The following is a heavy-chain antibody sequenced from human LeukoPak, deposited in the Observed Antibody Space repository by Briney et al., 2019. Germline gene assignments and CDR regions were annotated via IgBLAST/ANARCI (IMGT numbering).Heavy chain of an antibody. V-gene: IGHV4-39*01. CDR3: VRQGYCSSTSCYAVDWFDP. CDR2: IFYSGST. D-gene: IGHD2-2*01. CDR1: GGSISSSSYY. Sequence: PSETLSLTCSVSGGSISSSSYYWGWIRLPPGKGLEWIGSIFYSGSTYYNPSFKSRVTISVDTSKNQFSLKLSSVTAADTAVYYCVRQGYCSSTSCYAVDWFDPWGQGTLVIVSS. J-gene: IGHJ5*02.